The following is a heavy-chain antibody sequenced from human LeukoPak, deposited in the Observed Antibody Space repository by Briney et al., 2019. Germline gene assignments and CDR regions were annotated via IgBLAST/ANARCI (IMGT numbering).Heavy chain of an antibody. J-gene: IGHJ5*02. CDR3: ARVGAVAGIYWFDP. CDR1: GGSISNYY. V-gene: IGHV4-59*01. CDR2: IYDSGST. D-gene: IGHD6-19*01. Sequence: SETLSLTCTVSGGSISNYYWSWIRQPPGKGLEWIGYIYDSGSTNYNPSLKSRVTTSVDTSKNQFSLKLSSVTAADTAVYYCARVGAVAGIYWFDPWGQGTLVTVSS.